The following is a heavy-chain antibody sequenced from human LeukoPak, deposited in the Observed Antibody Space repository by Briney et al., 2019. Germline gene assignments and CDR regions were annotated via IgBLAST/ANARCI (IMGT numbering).Heavy chain of an antibody. D-gene: IGHD1-26*01. J-gene: IGHJ4*02. V-gene: IGHV3-23*01. CDR3: AKDRSIGTYCTFDH. Sequence: GGSPRLSCAASGFTFSKMNWVRQAPGKGLEWVSSISASAAMTYYADSVRGRFTVSRDNSNNTSYLQMSSLTAADTAVYYCAKDRSIGTYCTFDHWGQGTLVTVSS. CDR1: GFTFSK. CDR2: ISASAAMT.